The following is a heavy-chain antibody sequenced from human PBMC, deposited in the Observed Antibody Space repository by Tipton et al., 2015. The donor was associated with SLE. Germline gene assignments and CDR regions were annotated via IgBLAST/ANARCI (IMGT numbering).Heavy chain of an antibody. D-gene: IGHD2-8*01. CDR3: ARVVEDIVLEGAFDI. CDR1: GFTFSSYW. J-gene: IGHJ3*02. Sequence: GSLRLSCAASGFTFSSYWLSWVRQAPGKGLEWVANIKQDGSEKYYVDSVKGRFTISRDNAKNSLYLQMNSLRAEDTAVYYCARVVEDIVLEGAFDIWGQGKMVTAPS. V-gene: IGHV3-7*01. CDR2: IKQDGSEK.